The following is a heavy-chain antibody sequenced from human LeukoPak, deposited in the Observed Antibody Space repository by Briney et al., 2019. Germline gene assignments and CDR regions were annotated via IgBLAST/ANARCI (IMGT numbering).Heavy chain of an antibody. CDR2: ISSHSDYI. D-gene: IGHD3-10*01. CDR1: GFTFSSYE. Sequence: PGGSLRLSCAASGFTFSSYEMNWVRQAPGKGLEWVSSISSHSDYIYYADSVKGRFTISRDNAKNSLFLQMNSLRAEDTAIYYCVRDTRSSYSYYGMDVWGQGTTVTVSS. CDR3: VRDTRSSYSYYGMDV. J-gene: IGHJ6*02. V-gene: IGHV3-21*01.